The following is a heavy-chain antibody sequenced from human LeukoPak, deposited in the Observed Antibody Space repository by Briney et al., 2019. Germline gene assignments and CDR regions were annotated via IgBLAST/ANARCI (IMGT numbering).Heavy chain of an antibody. D-gene: IGHD3-9*01. CDR1: GGSFSGYY. CDR3: ARGRPRLSYYDILTGYPYYFDY. J-gene: IGHJ4*02. CDR2: INHSGST. Sequence: ETLSLTCAVYGGSFSGYYWSWIRQPPGKGLEWIGEINHSGSTNYNPSLKSRVTISVDTSKNQFSLKLSSVTAADTAVYYCARGRPRLSYYDILTGYPYYFDYWGQGTLVTVSS. V-gene: IGHV4-34*01.